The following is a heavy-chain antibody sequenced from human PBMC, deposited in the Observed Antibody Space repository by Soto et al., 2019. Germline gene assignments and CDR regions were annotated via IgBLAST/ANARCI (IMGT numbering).Heavy chain of an antibody. CDR3: ARHRTVTNGVLPQLDV. CDR1: GYSFTSYW. D-gene: IGHD2-8*01. CDR2: IYPGDSDT. V-gene: IGHV5-51*01. Sequence: PGASLKISCKGSGYSFTSYWIGWVRQMPGKGLEWMGIIYPGDSDTRYSPSFQGQVTISADKSISTAYLQWSSLKASDTAMYYCARHRTVTNGVLPQLDVWGQGTTVAVSS. J-gene: IGHJ6*01.